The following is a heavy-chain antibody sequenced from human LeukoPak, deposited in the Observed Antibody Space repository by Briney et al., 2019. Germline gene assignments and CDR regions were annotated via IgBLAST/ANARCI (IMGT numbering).Heavy chain of an antibody. D-gene: IGHD3-22*01. Sequence: PSETLSLTCTVSGDSISSGDYYWSWIRQPAGKGLEWIGSIYYSGSTYYNPSLKSRVTISVDTSKNQFSLKLSSVTAADTAVYYSARDISPSYYYDSSGYSDYWGQGTLVTVSS. CDR1: GDSISSGDYY. V-gene: IGHV4-39*07. J-gene: IGHJ4*02. CDR3: ARDISPSYYYDSSGYSDY. CDR2: IYYSGST.